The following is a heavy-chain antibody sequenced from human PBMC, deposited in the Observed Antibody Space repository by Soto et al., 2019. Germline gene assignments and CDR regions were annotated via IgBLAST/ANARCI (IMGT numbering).Heavy chain of an antibody. J-gene: IGHJ6*02. Sequence: GASVKVSCKASGYTFTSYDINWVRQATGQGLEWMGWMNPNSGNTGYAQKFQGRVTMTRNTSISTAYMELSSLRSEDTAVYYCASARRLLWFGELSYYYYYYGMDVWGQGTTVTVSS. D-gene: IGHD3-10*01. CDR2: MNPNSGNT. V-gene: IGHV1-8*01. CDR1: GYTFTSYD. CDR3: ASARRLLWFGELSYYYYYYGMDV.